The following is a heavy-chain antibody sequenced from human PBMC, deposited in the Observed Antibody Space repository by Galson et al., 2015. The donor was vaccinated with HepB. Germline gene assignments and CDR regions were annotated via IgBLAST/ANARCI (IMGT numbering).Heavy chain of an antibody. D-gene: IGHD5-18*01. V-gene: IGHV3-66*02. CDR2: IHRGGST. Sequence: SLRLSCAASGFTASNNYMSWVRQAPGKGLEWVSGIHRGGSTYYADSVEGRFTISRDNSKNTLYLQMNSLKTEDTAVYYCARDFRYSHGYHHYYYYGMDVWGLGTLVTVSS. CDR1: GFTASNNY. J-gene: IGHJ6*02. CDR3: ARDFRYSHGYHHYYYYGMDV.